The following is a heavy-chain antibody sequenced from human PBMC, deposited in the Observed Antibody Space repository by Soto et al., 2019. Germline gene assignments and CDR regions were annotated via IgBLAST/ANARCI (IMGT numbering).Heavy chain of an antibody. CDR3: ARQKAIVVVSATPRGSRYFDY. CDR2: IYPGDSDT. D-gene: IGHD2-21*02. V-gene: IGHV5-51*01. Sequence: GESLKISCKGSGYSFTSYWIGWVRQMPGKGLEWMGIIYPGDSDTRYSPSFQGQVTISADKSISTAYLQWSSPKASDTAMYYCARQKAIVVVSATPRGSRYFDYWGQGTLVTVSS. CDR1: GYSFTSYW. J-gene: IGHJ4*02.